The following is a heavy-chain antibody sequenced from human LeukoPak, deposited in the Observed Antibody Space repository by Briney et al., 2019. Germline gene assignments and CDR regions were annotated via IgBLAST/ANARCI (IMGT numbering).Heavy chain of an antibody. CDR1: GYSFTGYY. CDR3: ARDKDPTVFDY. CDR2: INPKSGDT. J-gene: IGHJ4*02. Sequence: GASVKVSCKASGYSFTGYYVHWVRQPPGQGLEWMGWINPKSGDTSNAQKFQDRVTMTMDTSISTAYMELSRLKSDDTAVYYCARDKDPTVFDYWGQGTLVTVSS. V-gene: IGHV1-2*02.